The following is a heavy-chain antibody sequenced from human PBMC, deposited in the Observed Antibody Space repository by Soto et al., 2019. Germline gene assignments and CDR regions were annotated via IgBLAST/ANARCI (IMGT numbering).Heavy chain of an antibody. CDR3: ARGHLAVVPVASWYFYMDV. J-gene: IGHJ6*03. V-gene: IGHV1-3*01. D-gene: IGHD2-2*01. Sequence: QVQLVQSGAEVEKPGASVKVSCKASGYTFTNYAVHWVRQAPGQRLEWMGWINAGNGNTRYSQKFQGRVTITRDTSARTAYMELSSLRSEDTAVCYCARGHLAVVPVASWYFYMDVWGKGTTVTVSS. CDR2: INAGNGNT. CDR1: GYTFTNYA.